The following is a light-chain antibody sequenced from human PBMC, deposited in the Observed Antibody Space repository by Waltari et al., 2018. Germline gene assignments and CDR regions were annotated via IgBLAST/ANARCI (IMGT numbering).Light chain of an antibody. J-gene: IGKJ4*01. V-gene: IGKV1-33*01. CDR1: QDISNY. CDR3: QQYDNLALT. CDR2: DAS. Sequence: DIQMTQSPSSLSASVGDRVTITCQASQDISNYLNWYQQKPGKAPKLLIYDASNLATGVPSMFSGSGSGTDFTFTISSLQPEDIATYYCQQYDNLALTFGGGTKVEIK.